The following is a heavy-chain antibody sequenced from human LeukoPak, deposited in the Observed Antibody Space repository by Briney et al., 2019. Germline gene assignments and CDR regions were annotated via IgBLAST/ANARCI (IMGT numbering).Heavy chain of an antibody. J-gene: IGHJ4*02. Sequence: QAGGSLRLSCSASGFTFSSYAMSWVRQAPGKGLEWVSHFGGSGGTIYYADSLKGRFTISRDNSKNTLYLQTSSLRAEDTAVYYCAKIDCGGDCHLLDYWGQGTLVTVSS. CDR3: AKIDCGGDCHLLDY. V-gene: IGHV3-23*01. D-gene: IGHD2-21*02. CDR2: FGGSGGTI. CDR1: GFTFSSYA.